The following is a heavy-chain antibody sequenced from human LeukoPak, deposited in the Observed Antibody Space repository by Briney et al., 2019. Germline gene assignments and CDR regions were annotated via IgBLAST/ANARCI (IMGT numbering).Heavy chain of an antibody. CDR1: GGTFSSYA. Sequence: SVKVSCKASGGTFSSYAISWVRQAPGQGLEWMGGIIPIFGTANYAQKFQGRVTITTDESTSTAYMELSSLRSEGTAVYYCAIHSTRYCSGGSCLSRDWFDPWGQGTLVTVSS. J-gene: IGHJ5*02. CDR3: AIHSTRYCSGGSCLSRDWFDP. D-gene: IGHD2-15*01. CDR2: IIPIFGTA. V-gene: IGHV1-69*05.